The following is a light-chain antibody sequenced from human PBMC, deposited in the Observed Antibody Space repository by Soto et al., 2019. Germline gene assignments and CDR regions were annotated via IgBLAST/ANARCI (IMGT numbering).Light chain of an antibody. CDR2: EVS. Sequence: QSALTQPPSASGSPGQSVTISCTGTSSDVGGYNYVSWYQQHPGKAPKLMIYEVSKRPSGVPDRFSGSKSDNTASLTVSGLQAEDAADYYCSSYAGSNNLVVFGGGTKLTVL. J-gene: IGLJ2*01. CDR1: SSDVGGYNY. CDR3: SSYAGSNNLVV. V-gene: IGLV2-8*01.